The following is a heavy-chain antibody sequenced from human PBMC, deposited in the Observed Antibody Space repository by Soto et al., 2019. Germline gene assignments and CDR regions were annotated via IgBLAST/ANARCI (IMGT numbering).Heavy chain of an antibody. CDR3: ARGKNPGSSFNWFAP. J-gene: IGHJ5*02. V-gene: IGHV1-8*01. D-gene: IGHD6-6*01. CDR1: GYRFASGD. CDR2: MNPNSGNT. Sequence: GASVQLPCEACGYRFASGDTNWVRQATGQGLEWMGWMNPNSGNTDYARKFQGRITMTRYTSTRTAYMELSGLTSEDTAVYYCARGKNPGSSFNWFAPWGQGTLVTVSS.